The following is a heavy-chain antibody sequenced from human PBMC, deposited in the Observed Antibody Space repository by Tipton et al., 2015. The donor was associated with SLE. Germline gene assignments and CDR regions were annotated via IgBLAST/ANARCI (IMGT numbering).Heavy chain of an antibody. CDR3: AKDPSADDYWKGYFDL. J-gene: IGHJ2*01. V-gene: IGHV3-23*01. CDR1: AFTFSSYA. D-gene: IGHD3/OR15-3a*01. CDR2: ISGSGGRT. Sequence: SLRLSCAASAFTFSSYAMNWVRQAPGQGLEWVSAISGSGGRTYYADSVKGRFTISRDNSKNTLYLQMNSLRAEDTAIYYCAKDPSADDYWKGYFDLWGRGTLVTVS.